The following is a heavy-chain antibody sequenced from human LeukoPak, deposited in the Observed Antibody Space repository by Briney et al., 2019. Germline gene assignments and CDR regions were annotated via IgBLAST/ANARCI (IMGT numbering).Heavy chain of an antibody. V-gene: IGHV3-21*01. Sequence: PGGSLRLSCAVSGFTFSDYNMNWVRQAPGKGLEWVSSISSSGTYIYYADSVQGRFTISRDSAKNSLYLQMNSLRAEDTAVYYCARKLELRGSSDYWGRGTLVTVSS. J-gene: IGHJ4*02. CDR2: ISSSGTYI. D-gene: IGHD1-7*01. CDR3: ARKLELRGSSDY. CDR1: GFTFSDYN.